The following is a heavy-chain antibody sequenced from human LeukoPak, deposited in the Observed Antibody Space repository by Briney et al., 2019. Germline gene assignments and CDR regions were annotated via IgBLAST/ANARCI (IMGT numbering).Heavy chain of an antibody. V-gene: IGHV3-30*02. CDR1: GFTFSSYG. Sequence: GALRLSCAASGFTFSSYGMHWVRQAPGKGLEWVAFIRYDGSNKYYADSVKGRFTISRDNSKNTLYLQMNSLRAEDTAVYYCAKPGIAVAGLRYYFDYWGQGTLVTVSS. D-gene: IGHD6-19*01. J-gene: IGHJ4*02. CDR2: IRYDGSNK. CDR3: AKPGIAVAGLRYYFDY.